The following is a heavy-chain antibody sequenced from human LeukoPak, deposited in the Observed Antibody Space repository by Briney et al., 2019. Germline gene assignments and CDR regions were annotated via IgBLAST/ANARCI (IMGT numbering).Heavy chain of an antibody. CDR1: GFTFSTYG. CDR2: ISSSGGST. V-gene: IGHV3-23*01. Sequence: GGSLRLSCAASGFTFSTYGMSWVRQAPGKGLEWVSTISSSGGSTYYADSVKGRFTISRDNSKNTLYLQMNSLRAGDTAVYYCAKAMGATLFDYWGQGTLVTVSS. CDR3: AKAMGATLFDY. J-gene: IGHJ4*02. D-gene: IGHD1-26*01.